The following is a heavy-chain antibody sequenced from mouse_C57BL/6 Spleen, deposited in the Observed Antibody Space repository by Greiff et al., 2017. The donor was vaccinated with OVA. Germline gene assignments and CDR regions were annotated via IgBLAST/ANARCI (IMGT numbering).Heavy chain of an antibody. D-gene: IGHD1-1*01. J-gene: IGHJ2*01. CDR2: IYPGDGDT. V-gene: IGHV1-80*01. CDR1: GYAFSSYW. Sequence: LQESGAELVKPGASVKISCKASGYAFSSYWMNWVKQRPGKGLEWIGQIYPGDGDTNYNGKFKGKATLTADKSSSTAYMQLSSLTSDDSAVYFCARLAITTVVEDYWGQGTTLTVSS. CDR3: ARLAITTVVEDY.